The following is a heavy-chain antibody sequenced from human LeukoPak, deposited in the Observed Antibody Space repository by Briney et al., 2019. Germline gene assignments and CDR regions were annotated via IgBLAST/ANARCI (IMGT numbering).Heavy chain of an antibody. CDR3: ARDRYCSGGSCYGWFDP. J-gene: IGHJ5*02. CDR2: ISSSSSYT. Sequence: PGGSLRLSCAASGFTFSDYYMSWIRQAPGKGLEWVSYISSSSSYTNYADSVKGRFTISRDNAKNSLYLQMNSLRAEDTAAYHCARDRYCSGGSCYGWFDPWGQGTLVTVSS. CDR1: GFTFSDYY. D-gene: IGHD2-15*01. V-gene: IGHV3-11*06.